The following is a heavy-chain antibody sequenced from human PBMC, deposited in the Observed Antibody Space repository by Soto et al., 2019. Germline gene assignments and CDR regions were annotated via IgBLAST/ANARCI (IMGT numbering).Heavy chain of an antibody. V-gene: IGHV3-33*01. Sequence: GGSLRLSCAASGFTFSSYGMHWVRQAPGKGLEWVAVIWYDGSNKYYADSVKGRFTISRDNSKNTLYLQMNSLRAEDTAVYYCARENLGYCSSTSCPHDAFDIWGQGTMVTVSS. D-gene: IGHD2-2*01. CDR3: ARENLGYCSSTSCPHDAFDI. CDR2: IWYDGSNK. CDR1: GFTFSSYG. J-gene: IGHJ3*02.